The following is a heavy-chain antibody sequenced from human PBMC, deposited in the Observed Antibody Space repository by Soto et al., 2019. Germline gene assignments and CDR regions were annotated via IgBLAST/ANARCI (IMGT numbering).Heavy chain of an antibody. Sequence: QVQLQESGPGRVKPSQTLSLTCTVSGGSISSGGYYWSWIRQHPGKGLEWIGYIYYSGSTYYNPSLKSRVTISVDTSKNQFSLKLSSVTAADTAVYYCASTYYYDSGVGHYYYYGMDVWGQGTTVTVSS. J-gene: IGHJ6*02. V-gene: IGHV4-31*03. CDR3: ASTYYYDSGVGHYYYYGMDV. CDR1: GGSISSGGYY. CDR2: IYYSGST. D-gene: IGHD3-22*01.